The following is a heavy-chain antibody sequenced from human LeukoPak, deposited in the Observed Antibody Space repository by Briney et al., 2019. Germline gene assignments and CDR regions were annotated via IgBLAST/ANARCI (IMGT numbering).Heavy chain of an antibody. D-gene: IGHD6-25*01. Sequence: GGSLRLSCAASGFTFSSYWMTWVRQAPGKGLEWVSYISSSSRTIHYADSVKGRFTISRDNAKNSLYLQMNSLRAEDTAVYYCARRGYSSGWNRFDYWGQGTLVTVSS. CDR3: ARRGYSSGWNRFDY. V-gene: IGHV3-48*01. CDR1: GFTFSSYW. J-gene: IGHJ4*02. CDR2: ISSSSRTI.